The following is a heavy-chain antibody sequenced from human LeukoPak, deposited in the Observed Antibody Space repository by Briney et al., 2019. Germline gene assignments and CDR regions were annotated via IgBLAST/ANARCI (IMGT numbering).Heavy chain of an antibody. V-gene: IGHV3-30*04. D-gene: IGHD6-13*01. CDR2: ISYDGSNK. J-gene: IGHJ4*02. CDR3: ARGPPSSSWSDTRFDY. Sequence: GGSLRLSCAASGFTFSSYAMHWVRQAPGKGLEWVAVISYDGSNKYYADSVKGRFTISRDNSKNTLYLQMNSLRAEETAVYYCARGPPSSSWSDTRFDYWGQGTLVTVSS. CDR1: GFTFSSYA.